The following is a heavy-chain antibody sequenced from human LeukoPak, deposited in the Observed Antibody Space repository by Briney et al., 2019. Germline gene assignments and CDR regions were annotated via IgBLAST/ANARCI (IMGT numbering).Heavy chain of an antibody. CDR3: ASSRGYDVGGYFDY. CDR1: GYTFTTYT. CDR2: INAGNDNT. D-gene: IGHD5-12*01. V-gene: IGHV1-3*01. J-gene: IGHJ4*02. Sequence: ASVNVSCKASGYTFTTYTIHWVRQAPGQRLEWMGWINAGNDNTKYSQKFQDRVTITRDTSASTAYMELSSLRSEDTAMYYCASSRGYDVGGYFDYWGQGTLVTVSS.